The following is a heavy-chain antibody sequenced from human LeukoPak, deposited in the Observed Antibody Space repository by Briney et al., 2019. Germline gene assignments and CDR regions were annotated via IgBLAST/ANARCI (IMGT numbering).Heavy chain of an antibody. D-gene: IGHD3-16*01. CDR2: LSSEGSST. CDR1: GFTFSDYW. J-gene: IGHJ6*02. CDR3: SRTFFPQGVSYGRDV. Sequence: GGSLRLSCVASGFTFSDYWMHWVRQAPGKGPVWVSRLSSEGSSTTYADSVKGRFTISRDNAKNTLYLQMNSLRAEDTAVYYCSRTFFPQGVSYGRDVGAQGTTVPVPS. V-gene: IGHV3-74*01.